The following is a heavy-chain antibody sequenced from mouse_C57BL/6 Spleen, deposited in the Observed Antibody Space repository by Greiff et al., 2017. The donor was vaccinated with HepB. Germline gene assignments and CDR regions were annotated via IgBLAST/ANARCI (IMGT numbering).Heavy chain of an antibody. V-gene: IGHV1-5*01. D-gene: IGHD2-5*01. CDR1: GYTFTSYW. Sequence: EVQLQQSGTVLARPGASVKMSCKTSGYTFTSYWMHWVKQRPGQGLEWIGAIYPGNSDTSYNQKFKGKAKLTAVTSASTAYMELSSLTNEDSAVYYCTRLGESSYYSNFYWYFDVWGTGTTVTVSS. CDR3: TRLGESSYYSNFYWYFDV. CDR2: IYPGNSDT. J-gene: IGHJ1*03.